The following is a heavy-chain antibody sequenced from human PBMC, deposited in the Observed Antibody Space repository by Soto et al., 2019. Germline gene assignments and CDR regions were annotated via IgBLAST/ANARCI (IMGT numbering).Heavy chain of an antibody. D-gene: IGHD6-19*01. V-gene: IGHV1-8*01. J-gene: IGHJ4*02. Sequence: QVQLVQSGAEVKKPGASVKVSCKASGHTFTGYDINWVRQAAGQGLEWMGWMNPNIGNTGYAQKFQGRVTMTRNTSISTAYIELSSLRSEDTAVYYCARQGYNSGWDFDYWGQGTLVTVSS. CDR2: MNPNIGNT. CDR1: GHTFTGYD. CDR3: ARQGYNSGWDFDY.